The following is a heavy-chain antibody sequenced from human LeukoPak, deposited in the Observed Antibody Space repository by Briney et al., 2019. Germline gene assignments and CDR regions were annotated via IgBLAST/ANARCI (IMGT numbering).Heavy chain of an antibody. J-gene: IGHJ5*02. CDR1: GGSISSCSYF. CDR2: IYYNGNT. D-gene: IGHD6-6*01. V-gene: IGHV4-39*01. CDR3: ARRDIAARLNWFDP. Sequence: KPSETLSLTCTVSGGSISSCSYFWGWIRQPPGKGPEWIGTIYYNGNTYYNPSLKSRVTISVDTSKNQFSLKLNSVTAADTAVYYCARRDIAARLNWFDPWGQGTLVTVSS.